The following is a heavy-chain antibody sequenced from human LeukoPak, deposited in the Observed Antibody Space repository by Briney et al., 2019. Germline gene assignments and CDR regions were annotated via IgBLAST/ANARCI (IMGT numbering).Heavy chain of an antibody. D-gene: IGHD6-6*01. J-gene: IGHJ5*02. Sequence: PSETLSLTCTVSGGSISSGGYYWSWIRQPPGKGLEWIGYIYHSGSTYYNPSLKSRVTISVDTSKNQFSLKLSSVAAADTAVYYCAAVRGSSVYNWFDPWGQGTLVTVSS. CDR1: GGSISSGGYY. CDR3: AAVRGSSVYNWFDP. CDR2: IYHSGST. V-gene: IGHV4-30-2*05.